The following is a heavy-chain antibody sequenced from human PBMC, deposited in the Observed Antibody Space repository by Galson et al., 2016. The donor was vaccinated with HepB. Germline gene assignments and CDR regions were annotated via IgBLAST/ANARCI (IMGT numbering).Heavy chain of an antibody. Sequence: SCKASGGTFSSYAISWVRQAPGQGLEWMGGIIPRFGTPNYAQKFQGRVTITADESTSTAYMELTSLRSEDTAVYYCARGGLSYYGMDVWGQGTTVTVSS. J-gene: IGHJ6*02. D-gene: IGHD3/OR15-3a*01. CDR2: IIPRFGTP. V-gene: IGHV1-69*01. CDR1: GGTFSSYA. CDR3: ARGGLSYYGMDV.